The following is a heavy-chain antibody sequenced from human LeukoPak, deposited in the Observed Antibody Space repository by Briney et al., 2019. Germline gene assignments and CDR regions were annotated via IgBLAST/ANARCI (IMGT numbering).Heavy chain of an antibody. CDR2: ISYDGSNK. CDR1: GFTFGDYA. J-gene: IGHJ4*02. V-gene: IGHV3-30*04. Sequence: GGSLRLSCTTSGFTFGDYAMSWFRQAPGKGLEWVAVISYDGSNKYYADTVKGRFTISRDNSKNTLYLQMNSLRAEDTAVYYCVRGDSSSWPDYWGQGTLVTVSS. D-gene: IGHD6-13*01. CDR3: VRGDSSSWPDY.